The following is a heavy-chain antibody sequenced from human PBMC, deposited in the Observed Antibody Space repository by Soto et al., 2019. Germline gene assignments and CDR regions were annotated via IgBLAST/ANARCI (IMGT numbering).Heavy chain of an antibody. Sequence: EVQLVESGGGLVQPGGSLRLSCAASRFTFSKYWMSWVRQAPGKGPEWVANISPAGSEKFYVGSVKGRFTISRDNAENALCLQMTSLRAADRAVYYCARDQGYLDYWGQGAPVTVSS. CDR3: ARDQGYLDY. D-gene: IGHD3-16*02. CDR2: ISPAGSEK. V-gene: IGHV3-7*01. CDR1: RFTFSKYW. J-gene: IGHJ4*02.